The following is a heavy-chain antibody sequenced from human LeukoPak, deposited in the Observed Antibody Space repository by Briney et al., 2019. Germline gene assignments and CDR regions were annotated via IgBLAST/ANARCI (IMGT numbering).Heavy chain of an antibody. CDR3: ARVPTHYYDSSGYYPYYFDY. Sequence: GGSLRLSCAASGFTFSSYALHWVRRAPGKGLEWVAVISYDGSNKYYADSVKGRFTISRDNSKNTLYLQMNSLRAEDTAVYYCARVPTHYYDSSGYYPYYFDYWGQGTLVTVSS. J-gene: IGHJ4*02. D-gene: IGHD3-22*01. CDR1: GFTFSSYA. CDR2: ISYDGSNK. V-gene: IGHV3-30-3*01.